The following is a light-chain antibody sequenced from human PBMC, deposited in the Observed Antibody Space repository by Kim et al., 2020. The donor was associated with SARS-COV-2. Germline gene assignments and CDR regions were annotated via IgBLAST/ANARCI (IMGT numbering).Light chain of an antibody. CDR1: QSIGSS. V-gene: IGKV3-11*01. Sequence: EIVLTQSPATLSLSPGERATLSCRASQSIGSSLAWYQQTPGQAPRLLIYDSYNRAPDIPARFSGTGSGADFTLTINSLEPEDFAVYYCQQRHNWPRTFGHGTKVDIK. CDR3: QQRHNWPRT. J-gene: IGKJ1*01. CDR2: DSY.